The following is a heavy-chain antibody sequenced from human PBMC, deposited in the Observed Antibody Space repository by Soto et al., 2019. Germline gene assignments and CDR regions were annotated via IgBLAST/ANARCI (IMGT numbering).Heavy chain of an antibody. V-gene: IGHV3-30-3*01. CDR1: GFTFSSYA. D-gene: IGHD3-10*01. CDR2: ISYDGSNK. J-gene: IGHJ6*02. CDR3: ARDFQGVRGVPWYYYYYGMDV. Sequence: GGSLRLSCAASGFTFSSYAMHWVRQAPGKGLEWVAVISYDGSNKYYADSVKGRFTISRDNSKNTLYLQMNSLRAEDTAVYYCARDFQGVRGVPWYYYYYGMDVWGQGITVTVSS.